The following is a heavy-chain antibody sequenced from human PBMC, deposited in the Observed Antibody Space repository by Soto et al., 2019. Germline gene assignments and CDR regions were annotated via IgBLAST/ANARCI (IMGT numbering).Heavy chain of an antibody. V-gene: IGHV3-15*07. D-gene: IGHD6-19*01. Sequence: EVQLVESGGGLVNPGGSLRLSCAASGFTFSDAWMNWVRQAPGKGLEWVGRIKSKTDGGTTDYAAPVKGRFTISRDDSKNTLFRQMSSLKTEDTAVYYCTTGSGLALAGTDITYYGMDVWGQGTTVTVSS. CDR2: IKSKTDGGTT. J-gene: IGHJ6*02. CDR3: TTGSGLALAGTDITYYGMDV. CDR1: GFTFSDAW.